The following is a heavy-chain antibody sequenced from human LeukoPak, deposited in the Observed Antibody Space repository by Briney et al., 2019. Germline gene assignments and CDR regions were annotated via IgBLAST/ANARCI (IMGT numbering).Heavy chain of an antibody. CDR2: ISYDGNNK. CDR3: ARDEYCGSTSCYSLEGVLDY. V-gene: IGHV3-30-3*01. CDR1: GFTFTSYA. Sequence: GGSLRLSCAASGFTFTSYAMYWVRQAPGKGLEWVAVISYDGNNKYYADSVKGRFTISRDNSRNTLFLQTNSLRAEDTAMYYCARDEYCGSTSCYSLEGVLDYWGQGTLVTVSS. D-gene: IGHD2-2*02. J-gene: IGHJ4*02.